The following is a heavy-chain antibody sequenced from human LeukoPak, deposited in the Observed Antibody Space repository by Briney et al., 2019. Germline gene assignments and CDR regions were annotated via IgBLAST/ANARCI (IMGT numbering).Heavy chain of an antibody. CDR1: GSTFTGYY. CDR3: ARDMGGGAFDI. J-gene: IGHJ3*02. CDR2: INPNSGGT. V-gene: IGHV1-2*02. Sequence: ASVTVSCSASGSTFTGYYMHLVRQAPGQGLEWMGWINPNSGGTNYAQKFQGRVTMTRDTSISTAYMELSRLRSDDTAVYYCARDMGGGAFDIWGQGTMVTVSS. D-gene: IGHD3-10*01.